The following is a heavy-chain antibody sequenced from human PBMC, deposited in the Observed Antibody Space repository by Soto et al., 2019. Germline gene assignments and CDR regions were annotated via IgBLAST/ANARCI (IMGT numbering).Heavy chain of an antibody. V-gene: IGHV1-18*01. CDR3: ARDRDIFVGPASNPGLLDL. Sequence: ASVKVSCKASGYTFTSYGISWVRQAPGQGLEWMGWISAYNGNTNYAQKLQGRVTMTTDTSTSTAYMELRSLRSDDTAVYYCARDRDIFVGPASNPGLLDLWGQGTLVTGSS. CDR2: ISAYNGNT. J-gene: IGHJ5*02. CDR1: GYTFTSYG. D-gene: IGHD2-2*01.